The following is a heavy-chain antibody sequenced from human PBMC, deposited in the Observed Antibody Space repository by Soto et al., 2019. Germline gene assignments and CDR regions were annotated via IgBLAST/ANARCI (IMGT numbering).Heavy chain of an antibody. V-gene: IGHV3-73*01. CDR1: GFTFSGSA. D-gene: IGHD4-17*01. Sequence: EVQLVESGGGLVQPGGSLKLSCAASGFTFSGSAMHWVRQASGKGLEWVGRIRSKANSYATAYAASVKGRFTISRDDSKNTPYLQMNILKTEDTAVYYCTRLDYGDYVDAFDIWGQGTMVTVSS. J-gene: IGHJ3*02. CDR3: TRLDYGDYVDAFDI. CDR2: IRSKANSYAT.